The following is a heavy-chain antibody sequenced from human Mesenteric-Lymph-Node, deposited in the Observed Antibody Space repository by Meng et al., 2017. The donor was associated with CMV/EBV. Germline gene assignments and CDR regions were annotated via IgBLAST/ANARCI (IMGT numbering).Heavy chain of an antibody. D-gene: IGHD2-2*01. Sequence: SCAASGFTFSSYGMHWVRQAPGKGLEWVAVIWYDGSNKYYADSVKGRFTISRDNSKNTLYLQMNSLRAEDTAVYYCAKLVPTAFDSWGQGTLVTVSS. J-gene: IGHJ4*02. CDR3: AKLVPTAFDS. CDR1: GFTFSSYG. V-gene: IGHV3-33*06. CDR2: IWYDGSNK.